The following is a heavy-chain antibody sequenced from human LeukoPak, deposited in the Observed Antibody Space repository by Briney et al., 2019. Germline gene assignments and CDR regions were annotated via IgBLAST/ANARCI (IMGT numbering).Heavy chain of an antibody. J-gene: IGHJ3*02. V-gene: IGHV3-33*01. CDR3: AREGGVVVVPAAMRAFDI. CDR1: GFTFRSFG. Sequence: SGESLRLSCAASGFTFRSFGIHWVRQAPGKELEWVAVIWYDGSKKYYADSVKGRFTISRDNSKNTLYPQMNSLRAEDTAIYYCAREGGVVVVPAAMRAFDIWGQGTMVTVSS. D-gene: IGHD2-2*01. CDR2: IWYDGSKK.